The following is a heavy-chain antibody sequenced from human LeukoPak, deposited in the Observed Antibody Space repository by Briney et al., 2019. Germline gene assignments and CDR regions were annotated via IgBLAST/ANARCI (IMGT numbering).Heavy chain of an antibody. CDR3: VGGFFWF. J-gene: IGHJ4*02. D-gene: IGHD3-3*01. CDR2: IKHDGSEE. CDR1: GFTFSSYW. Sequence: GGSLRLSCAASGFTFSSYWMSWVRQAPGRGLEWVANIKHDGSEEYYVDSVRGRFYISRDNAKNSLYLQMKNMRAEDTAVYYWVGGFFWFWGQGTQVTVSS. V-gene: IGHV3-7*04.